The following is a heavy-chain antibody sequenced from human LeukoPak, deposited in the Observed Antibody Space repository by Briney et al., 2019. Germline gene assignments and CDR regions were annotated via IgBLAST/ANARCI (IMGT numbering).Heavy chain of an antibody. V-gene: IGHV3-7*01. D-gene: IGHD1-26*01. CDR3: ARARGLEL. Sequence: GGSLRLSCAASGFTLGVYWMSWVRQAPGKGLEWVANIKQDGSEKYYVDSVKGRFSISRDNAKNSLYLQMNSLRAEDTAVYFCARARGLELWGQGTLVTVSS. J-gene: IGHJ4*02. CDR2: IKQDGSEK. CDR1: GFTLGVYW.